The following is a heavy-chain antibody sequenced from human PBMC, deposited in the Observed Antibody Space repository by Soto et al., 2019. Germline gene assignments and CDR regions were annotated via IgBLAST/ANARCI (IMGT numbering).Heavy chain of an antibody. Sequence: QVQLVESGGGVVQPGRSLRLSCAASGFTFSSYGMHWVRQAPGKGLEWVAVIWYDGSNKYYADSVKGRFTISRDNSQNTLYLQKNRLRGEETGVYFCGRDGCCGCSCYGDFQYGMDGRGQGTTVTVSS. J-gene: IGHJ6*02. D-gene: IGHD2-15*01. CDR2: IWYDGSNK. CDR1: GFTFSSYG. CDR3: GRDGCCGCSCYGDFQYGMDG. V-gene: IGHV3-33*01.